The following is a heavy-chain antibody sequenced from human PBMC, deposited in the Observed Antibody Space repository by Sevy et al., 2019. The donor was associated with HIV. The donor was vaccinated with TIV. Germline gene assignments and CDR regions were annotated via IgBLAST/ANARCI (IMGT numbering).Heavy chain of an antibody. V-gene: IGHV4-59*08. CDR1: GGSINSDH. J-gene: IGHJ3*02. CDR3: ARRNDFDI. CDR2: VYYTGGT. Sequence: SETLSLTCTVPGGSINSDHWNWIRQPPGKGLEWIGYVYYTGGTNYNPSLKNRVTISVDRTKNQFSLKLTSVTAADTAVYYCARRNDFDIWGPGTMVTVSS.